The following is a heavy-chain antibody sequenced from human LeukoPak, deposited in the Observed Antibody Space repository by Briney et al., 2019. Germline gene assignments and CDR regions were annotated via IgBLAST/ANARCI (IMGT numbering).Heavy chain of an antibody. J-gene: IGHJ4*02. D-gene: IGHD1-26*01. Sequence: SETLSLTCTVSGGSISSSSYYWGWIRQPPGKGLEWIGSIYYSGSTYYNPSLKSRVTISVDTSKNQFSLKLSSVTAADTAVYYRASPYSGSYYYFDYWGQGTLVTVSS. CDR3: ASPYSGSYYYFDY. V-gene: IGHV4-39*01. CDR1: GGSISSSSYY. CDR2: IYYSGST.